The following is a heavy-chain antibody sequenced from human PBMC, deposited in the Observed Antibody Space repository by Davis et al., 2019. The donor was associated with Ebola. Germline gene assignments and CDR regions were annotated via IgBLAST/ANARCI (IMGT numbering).Heavy chain of an antibody. CDR1: GFTVSSNY. CDR2: ISTSGGST. CDR3: AREAAGDYIDY. D-gene: IGHD4-17*01. Sequence: GESLKISCAVSGFTVSSNYMSWVRQAPGKGLEWVSAISTSGGSTYYADSVKGRFTISRDNSKNTLYLQMNSLRAEDTAVYYCAREAAGDYIDYWGQGTLVTVSS. V-gene: IGHV3-53*01. J-gene: IGHJ4*02.